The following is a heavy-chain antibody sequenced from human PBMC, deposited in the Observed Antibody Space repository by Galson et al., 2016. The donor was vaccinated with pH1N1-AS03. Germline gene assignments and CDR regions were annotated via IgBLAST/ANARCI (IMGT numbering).Heavy chain of an antibody. D-gene: IGHD3-16*01. V-gene: IGHV3-15*01. CDR1: GRIFSNLW. CDR3: TTDVPMSGGALDS. Sequence: SLRLSCAASGRIFSNLWMMWVRQSPGKGPEWVGRIKSTVHGETTDYAAPVKGRFTISRDDSKNTVYLQMNSLKTEDTALYYCTTDVPMSGGALDSWGKGTTVTVSA. J-gene: IGHJ6*04. CDR2: IKSTVHGETT.